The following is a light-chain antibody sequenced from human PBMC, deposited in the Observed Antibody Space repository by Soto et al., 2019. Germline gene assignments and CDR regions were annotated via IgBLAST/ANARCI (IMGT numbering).Light chain of an antibody. CDR2: GDN. J-gene: IGLJ1*01. Sequence: QSVLTQPPSASGTPGQRVTISCSGSSSNIGTNTVQWHQQLPGTAPKLLMYGDNQRPSGVPDRFSGSKSGTSASLAITGLQSGDEAAYSCAAWDDGLNAYVSATGTKVTVL. CDR1: SSNIGTNT. V-gene: IGLV1-44*01. CDR3: AAWDDGLNAYV.